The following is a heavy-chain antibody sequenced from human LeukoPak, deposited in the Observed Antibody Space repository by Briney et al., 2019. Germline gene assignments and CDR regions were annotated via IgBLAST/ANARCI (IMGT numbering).Heavy chain of an antibody. V-gene: IGHV3-30*02. J-gene: IGHJ4*02. CDR1: EFTFSSYG. CDR2: IRYDGSNK. Sequence: PGGSLRLSCAASEFTFSSYGMHWVRQAPGKGLEWVAFIRYDGSNKYYADSVKGRFTISRDNSKNTLYLQMNSLRAEDTAVYYCAKDGPPLVSWYSGYDGDFDYWGQGTLVTVSS. CDR3: AKDGPPLVSWYSGYDGDFDY. D-gene: IGHD5-12*01.